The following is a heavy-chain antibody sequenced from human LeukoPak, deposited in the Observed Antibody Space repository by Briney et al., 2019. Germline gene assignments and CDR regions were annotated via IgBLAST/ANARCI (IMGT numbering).Heavy chain of an antibody. CDR1: GFTFSSYS. CDR2: ISSSSNFI. V-gene: IGHV3-48*01. CDR3: ARDHHRRLYDSQARDTFDI. Sequence: GGSLRLSCAASGFTFSSYSVNWVRQAPGKGLEWISHISSSSNFIYYADSVKGRFTISRDNAKSSLYLQMNSLRAEDTAVYYCARDHHRRLYDSQARDTFDIWGQGTMVTVSS. D-gene: IGHD3-22*01. J-gene: IGHJ3*02.